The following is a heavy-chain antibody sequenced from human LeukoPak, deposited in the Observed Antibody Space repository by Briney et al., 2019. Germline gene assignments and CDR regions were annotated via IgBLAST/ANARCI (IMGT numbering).Heavy chain of an antibody. CDR1: DGSITSNNYY. V-gene: IGHV4-39*01. Sequence: SETLPLTCTVSDGSITSNNYYWGWIRQPPGKGLEWIGSPSYTGSTYYNPSLKSRVTISVDTSKKQFSLKLSSVTAAYTAVYYCASRVGYSYGDDYWGQGTLVTVSS. CDR3: ASRVGYSYGDDY. J-gene: IGHJ4*02. D-gene: IGHD5-18*01. CDR2: PSYTGST.